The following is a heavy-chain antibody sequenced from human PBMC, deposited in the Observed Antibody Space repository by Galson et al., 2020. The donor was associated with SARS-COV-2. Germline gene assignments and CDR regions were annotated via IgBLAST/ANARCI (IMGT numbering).Heavy chain of an antibody. J-gene: IGHJ5*02. D-gene: IGHD3-10*01. CDR3: ARQDVWFGDLNWLDP. CDR1: GRSISSSSYY. V-gene: IGHV4-39*01. CDR2: IYYSGST. Sequence: SETLSLTCTVSGRSISSSSYYWGWIRQPPGKGLEWIGSIYYSGSTYYNPSLKSRVTISVDTSKNQFSLKLSSVTAADTAVYYCARQDVWFGDLNWLDPWGQGTLVTVSS.